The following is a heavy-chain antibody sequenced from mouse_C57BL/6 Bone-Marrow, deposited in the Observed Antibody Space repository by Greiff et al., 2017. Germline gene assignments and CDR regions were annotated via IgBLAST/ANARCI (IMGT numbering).Heavy chain of an antibody. CDR1: GYTFTDYY. D-gene: IGHD1-1*01. J-gene: IGHJ4*01. V-gene: IGHV1-19*01. CDR3: ARCGSSLYYAMDY. CDR2: INPYNGGT. Sequence: VQLQQSGPVLVKPGASVKMSCKASGYTFTDYYMNWVKQSHGKSLEWIGVINPYNGGTSYNQKFKGKATLTVDKSSSTAYMELNSLTSEDSAVYYCARCGSSLYYAMDYWGQGTSVTVSS.